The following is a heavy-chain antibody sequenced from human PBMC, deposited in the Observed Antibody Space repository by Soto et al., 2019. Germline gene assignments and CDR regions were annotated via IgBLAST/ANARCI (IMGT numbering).Heavy chain of an antibody. CDR1: GGSFSGYY. J-gene: IGHJ5*02. Sequence: SETLSLTCAVYGGSFSGYYWSWIRQPPGKGLEWIGEINHSGGTNYNPSLKSRVTISVDTSKNQFSLKLSSVTAADTAVYYCAKVDTAMGWFDPWGQGTLVTVSS. CDR3: AKVDTAMGWFDP. D-gene: IGHD5-18*01. V-gene: IGHV4-34*01. CDR2: INHSGGT.